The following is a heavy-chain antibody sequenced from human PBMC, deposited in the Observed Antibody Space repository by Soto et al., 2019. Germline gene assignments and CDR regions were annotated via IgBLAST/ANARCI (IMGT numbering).Heavy chain of an antibody. J-gene: IGHJ4*02. CDR3: ARALPHYYDSSGYLDY. Sequence: ASVKVSCKASGGTFSSYAISWVRQAPGQGLEWMGGIIPIFGTANYAQKFQGRVTITADESTSTAYMELSSLRSEDTAVYYCARALPHYYDSSGYLDYWGRGTLVTVSS. CDR1: GGTFSSYA. CDR2: IIPIFGTA. V-gene: IGHV1-69*13. D-gene: IGHD3-22*01.